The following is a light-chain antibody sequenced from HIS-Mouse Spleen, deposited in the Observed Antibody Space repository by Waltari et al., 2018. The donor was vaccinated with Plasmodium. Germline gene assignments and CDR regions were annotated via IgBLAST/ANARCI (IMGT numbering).Light chain of an antibody. Sequence: DIQMTQSPSSLSASVGDRVTITCQASQDISNYLNWYQQEPGKSPKLLIYDASNLETGVPSRFSGSGSGTDCTFTISSLQSEDFAVYYCQQYNNWSFTFGPGTKVDIK. J-gene: IGKJ3*01. V-gene: IGKV1-33*01. CDR2: DAS. CDR3: QQYNNWSFT. CDR1: QDISNY.